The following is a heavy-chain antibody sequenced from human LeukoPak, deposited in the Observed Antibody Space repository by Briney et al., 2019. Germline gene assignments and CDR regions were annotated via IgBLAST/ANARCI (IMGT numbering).Heavy chain of an antibody. CDR3: ARDLGMTDGDYVSYFDY. D-gene: IGHD4-17*01. CDR1: GFTFSRYE. CDR2: INSSGSII. V-gene: IGHV3-48*03. J-gene: IGHJ4*02. Sequence: PGVSLRLSCAASGFTFSRYELNWVRQAPGKGLEWVSYINSSGSIIYYADSVKGRFTIYRDNAKNSLYLQMNSLRAEDTALYYCARDLGMTDGDYVSYFDYWGQGTLVTVSS.